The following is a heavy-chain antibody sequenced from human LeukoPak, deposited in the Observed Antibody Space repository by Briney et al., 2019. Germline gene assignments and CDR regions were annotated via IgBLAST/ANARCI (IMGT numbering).Heavy chain of an antibody. CDR2: IYDSGNT. CDR3: ARMTTEDYYMDV. CDR1: GGSISSWY. D-gene: IGHD4-11*01. V-gene: IGHV4-59*12. Sequence: PSETLSLTCTVSGGSISSWYWSWIRQPPGKGLEWIGYIYDSGNTNYNPSLKTRVTISVDTSKNQFSLKLSSVTAADTAVYYCARMTTEDYYMDVWGKGTTVTVSS. J-gene: IGHJ6*03.